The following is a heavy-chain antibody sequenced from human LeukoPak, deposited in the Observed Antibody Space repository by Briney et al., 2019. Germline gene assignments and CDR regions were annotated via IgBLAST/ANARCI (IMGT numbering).Heavy chain of an antibody. CDR1: GESFSGYY. D-gene: IGHD2-2*01. CDR3: ARSDIVVVPAAMPGTYYFDY. CDR2: INHSGST. Sequence: SETLSLTCAVYGESFSGYYWSWIRQPPGKGLEWIGEINHSGSTNYNPSLKSRVTISVDTSKNQFSLKLSSVTAADTAVYYCARSDIVVVPAAMPGTYYFDYWGQGTLVTVSS. V-gene: IGHV4-34*01. J-gene: IGHJ4*02.